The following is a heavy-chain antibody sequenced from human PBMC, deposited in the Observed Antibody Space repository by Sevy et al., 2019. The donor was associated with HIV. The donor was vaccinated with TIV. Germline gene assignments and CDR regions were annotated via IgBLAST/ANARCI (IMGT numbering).Heavy chain of an antibody. Sequence: SETLSLTCTVSGVSISGGAYYWGWIRQPPGKGLEWIGSNSYTGSTYYNPSLKSRVTISVDTSKNQFCLKLTSVTAADTAVYYCARRGDNNWFDPWGQGTLVTVSS. CDR2: NSYTGST. D-gene: IGHD2-15*01. V-gene: IGHV4-39*01. CDR1: GVSISGGAYY. CDR3: ARRGDNNWFDP. J-gene: IGHJ5*02.